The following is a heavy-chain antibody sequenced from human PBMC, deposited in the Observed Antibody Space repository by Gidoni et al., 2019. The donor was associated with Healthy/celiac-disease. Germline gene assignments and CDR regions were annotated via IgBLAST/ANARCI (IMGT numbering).Heavy chain of an antibody. CDR3: ARVSVERVSYQQLVPPYYYYGMDV. CDR1: GYTFTSYG. J-gene: IGHJ6*02. D-gene: IGHD6-13*01. CDR2: ISAYNGNT. V-gene: IGHV1-18*01. Sequence: QVQLVQSGAEVKKPGASVKVSCKASGYTFTSYGISWVRQAPGQGLEWMGWISAYNGNTNYAQKLQGRVTMTTDTSTSTAYMELRSLRSDDTAVYYCARVSVERVSYQQLVPPYYYYGMDVWGQGTTVTVSS.